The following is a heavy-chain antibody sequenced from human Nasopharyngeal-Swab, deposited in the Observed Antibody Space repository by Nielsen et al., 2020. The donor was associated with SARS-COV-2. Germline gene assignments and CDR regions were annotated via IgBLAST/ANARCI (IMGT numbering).Heavy chain of an antibody. J-gene: IGHJ6*03. CDR2: INSDGSTT. CDR1: GFTFSSYW. V-gene: IGHV3-74*01. CDR3: AKAGPSGDYLEAYSPSYYYYMDV. Sequence: GGSLRLSCAASGFTFSSYWMHWVRQAPGKGLVWVSRINSDGSTTSYADSVRGRFTISRDNAKNTLYLQVNSPRADDTAVYYCAKAGPSGDYLEAYSPSYYYYMDVWGKGTTVTVSS. D-gene: IGHD4-17*01.